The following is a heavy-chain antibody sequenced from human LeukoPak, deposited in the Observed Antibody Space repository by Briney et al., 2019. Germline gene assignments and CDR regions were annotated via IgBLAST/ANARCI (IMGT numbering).Heavy chain of an antibody. V-gene: IGHV4-4*07. CDR2: IYTSGST. J-gene: IGHJ4*02. CDR1: GGSISSYY. CDR3: AGGIAVAGGFDY. D-gene: IGHD6-19*01. Sequence: PSETLSLTCTVSGGSISSYYWSWIRQPAGKGLEWIGRIYTSGSTNYNPSLKSRVTISVDKPKNQFSLKLSSVTAADTAVYYCAGGIAVAGGFDYGGQGTLVTVSS.